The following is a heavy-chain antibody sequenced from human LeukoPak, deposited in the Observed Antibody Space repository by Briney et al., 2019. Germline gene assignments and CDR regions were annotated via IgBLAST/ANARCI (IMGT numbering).Heavy chain of an antibody. Sequence: PSETLSLTSPGAGGSISSYYWSWIRRPPGDGLEWIGYIDYSGSTNYNASLTNRVTISVDTSENQFSLKLSSVTAADTAVYYCAREVGYCSGGSCYSYFDYWGQGTLVTVSS. D-gene: IGHD2-15*01. V-gene: IGHV4-59*01. CDR1: GGSISSYY. CDR3: AREVGYCSGGSCYSYFDY. J-gene: IGHJ4*02. CDR2: IDYSGST.